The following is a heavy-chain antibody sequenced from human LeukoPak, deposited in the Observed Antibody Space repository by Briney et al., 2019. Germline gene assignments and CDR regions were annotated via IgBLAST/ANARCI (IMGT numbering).Heavy chain of an antibody. CDR3: AKVAAAGPDYFDY. Sequence: GGSLRLSCAASGFTFTSYAMSWVRQAPGKGLEWVSAITGSGGTTYYADFVKGRFTISRDNSKNTLYLQMNGLRVEDTAVYYCAKVAAAGPDYFDYWGHGILVTVSS. J-gene: IGHJ4*01. CDR2: ITGSGGTT. CDR1: GFTFTSYA. V-gene: IGHV3-23*01. D-gene: IGHD6-13*01.